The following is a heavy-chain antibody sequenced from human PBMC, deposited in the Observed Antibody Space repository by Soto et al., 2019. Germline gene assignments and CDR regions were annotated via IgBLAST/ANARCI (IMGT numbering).Heavy chain of an antibody. CDR2: ISWNSGSI. V-gene: IGHV3-9*01. J-gene: IGHJ3*02. CDR1: GFTFDDYA. D-gene: IGHD5-12*01. Sequence: GGSLRLSCAASGFTFDDYAMHWVRQAPGKGLEWVSGISWNSGSIGYADSVKGRFTISRDNAKNSLYLQMNSLRAEDTALYYCAKDQDSGYAYDAFDIWGQGTMVTVSS. CDR3: AKDQDSGYAYDAFDI.